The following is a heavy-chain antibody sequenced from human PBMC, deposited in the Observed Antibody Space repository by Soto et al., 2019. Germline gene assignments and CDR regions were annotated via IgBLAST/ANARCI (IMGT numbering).Heavy chain of an antibody. D-gene: IGHD2-21*02. Sequence: GGSLRLSCAASGVTFSSYWMHGVRKAPGKGLVWVSRINSDESSANYADSVKGRFTISRDSAKNTVYLQMSSLSDEDTAMYFCARDLWGYCGTDCYPLDVWGQGTTVTVSS. CDR1: GVTFSSYW. CDR3: ARDLWGYCGTDCYPLDV. CDR2: INSDESSA. J-gene: IGHJ6*02. V-gene: IGHV3-74*01.